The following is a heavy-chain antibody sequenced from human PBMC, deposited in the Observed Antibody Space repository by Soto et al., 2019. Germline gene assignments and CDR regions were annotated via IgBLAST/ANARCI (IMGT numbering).Heavy chain of an antibody. J-gene: IGHJ4*02. V-gene: IGHV1-3*01. Sequence: GSVKVSCKASGYTFTSYAMHWVRQAPGQRLEWMGWINAGNGNTKYSQKFLGRVTVTRDTSTSTVFMELSSLRSDDTAVYYCARGGHIAVVTASFDYWGQGTLVTVSS. CDR2: INAGNGNT. CDR3: ARGGHIAVVTASFDY. D-gene: IGHD2-21*02. CDR1: GYTFTSYA.